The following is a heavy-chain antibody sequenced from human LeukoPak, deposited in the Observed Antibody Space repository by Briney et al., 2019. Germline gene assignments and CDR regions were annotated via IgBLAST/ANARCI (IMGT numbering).Heavy chain of an antibody. CDR2: INHSGST. CDR3: ARGLMLWLSN. V-gene: IGHV4-34*01. D-gene: IGHD2-8*01. CDR1: GGSFSGYY. J-gene: IGHJ4*02. Sequence: PSETLSLTCAVYGGSFSGYYWSWIRQPPGKGLEWIGEINHSGSTNYNPSLKSRATISVDTSKNQFSLKLSSVTAADTAVYYCARGLMLWLSNWGQGTLVTVSS.